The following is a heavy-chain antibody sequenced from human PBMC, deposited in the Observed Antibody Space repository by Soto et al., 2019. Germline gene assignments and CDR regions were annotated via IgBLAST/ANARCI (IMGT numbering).Heavy chain of an antibody. Sequence: QVQLVQSGAEVKTPGSAVKVSCTASGGTFSSYAISWVRQAPGQGLEWMGGIIPIFGTATYAQKFQGRVTITADESTSTAYIELSSLRSEDTAVYYCARGGGDYYDSSGLNNYWYFDLWGRGTLVTVSS. J-gene: IGHJ2*01. V-gene: IGHV1-69*01. CDR3: ARGGGDYYDSSGLNNYWYFDL. D-gene: IGHD3-22*01. CDR1: GGTFSSYA. CDR2: IIPIFGTA.